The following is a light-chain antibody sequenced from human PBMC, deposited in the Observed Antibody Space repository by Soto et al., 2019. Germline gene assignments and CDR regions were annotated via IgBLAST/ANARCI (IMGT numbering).Light chain of an antibody. CDR1: QSLVYSDGNTY. CDR3: MQGTHWLYT. CDR2: QVS. Sequence: DVVMTQSPLSLPVTLGQPASISCRSSQSLVYSDGNTYQVSNRDSGVPDRFSGSGSGTDFTLKISRVEAEDVGVYYCMQGTHWLYTFGQGTKLEIK. J-gene: IGKJ2*01. V-gene: IGKV2-30*01.